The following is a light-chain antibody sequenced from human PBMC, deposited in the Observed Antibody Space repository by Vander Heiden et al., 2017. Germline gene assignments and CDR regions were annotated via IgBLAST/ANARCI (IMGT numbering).Light chain of an antibody. CDR2: KAS. J-gene: IGKJ2*01. CDR3: QQYNSYPYT. Sequence: DIQMTQSPSTLSASVGDRGTITCRASQSIRTWLAWHQQKPGKAPKLLIYKASDLESGVPSRFGGSGSGTEFTLTISSLQPDDFASYYCQQYNSYPYTFGQGTKLEIK. V-gene: IGKV1-5*03. CDR1: QSIRTW.